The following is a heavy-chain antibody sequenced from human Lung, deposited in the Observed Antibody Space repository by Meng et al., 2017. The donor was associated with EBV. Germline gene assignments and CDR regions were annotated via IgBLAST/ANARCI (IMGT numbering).Heavy chain of an antibody. D-gene: IGHD1-26*01. Sequence: QGQLQESGPGLVKPSQTLSLICTVSGGSISSGGHYWSWIRQHPEKGLEWIGYIYYSGSTYYKPSLKSRLTISVDRSKSQFSLELSSVTAADTAVYYCARSTFDYWGQGTLVTVFS. J-gene: IGHJ4*02. CDR2: IYYSGST. CDR3: ARSTFDY. V-gene: IGHV4-31*03. CDR1: GGSISSGGHY.